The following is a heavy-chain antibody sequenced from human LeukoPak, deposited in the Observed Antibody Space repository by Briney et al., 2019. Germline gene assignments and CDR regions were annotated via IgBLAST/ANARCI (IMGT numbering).Heavy chain of an antibody. V-gene: IGHV1-46*01. CDR1: GYTFTSYY. Sequence: ASVKVSCKASGYTFTSYYMRWVRQAPGQGLEWMGIINPSGGSTSYAQKFQGRVTMTRDTSTSTVYMELSSLRSEDTAVYYCARAGVSKGFDYWGQGTLVTVSS. CDR2: INPSGGST. D-gene: IGHD3-10*01. J-gene: IGHJ4*02. CDR3: ARAGVSKGFDY.